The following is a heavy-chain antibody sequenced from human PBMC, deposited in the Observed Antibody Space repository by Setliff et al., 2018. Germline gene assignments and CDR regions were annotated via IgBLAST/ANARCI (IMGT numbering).Heavy chain of an antibody. Sequence: SETLSLTCTVSGGSISNYYWSRIRQPAGKGLEWIGRIYTSGSTNYNPSLKSRVTMSVDTSKNQFSLKLSSVTAADTAVYYCARKGISALSGAFDMWGQGTMVTV. V-gene: IGHV4-4*07. CDR2: IYTSGST. D-gene: IGHD1-26*01. CDR1: GGSISNYY. J-gene: IGHJ3*02. CDR3: ARKGISALSGAFDM.